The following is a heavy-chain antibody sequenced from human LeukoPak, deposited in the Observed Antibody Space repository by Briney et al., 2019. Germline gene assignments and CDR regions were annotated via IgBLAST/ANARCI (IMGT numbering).Heavy chain of an antibody. D-gene: IGHD3-22*01. CDR2: IKQDGSEK. CDR3: ARGYDSSGDLFDY. J-gene: IGHJ4*02. V-gene: IGHV3-7*04. CDR1: GFTFSSYW. Sequence: GGSLRLSCAASGFTFSSYWMTWVRQAPGKGLEWVANIKQDGSEKYYVDSVKGRFSTSRDNAKNSLYLQMNSLRAEDTAVYYCARGYDSSGDLFDYWGQGTLVTVSS.